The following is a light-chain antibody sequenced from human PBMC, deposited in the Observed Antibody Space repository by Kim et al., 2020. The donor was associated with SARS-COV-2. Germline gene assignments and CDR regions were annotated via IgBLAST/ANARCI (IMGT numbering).Light chain of an antibody. CDR3: QSYDTTLSASHVI. V-gene: IGLV1-40*01. J-gene: IGLJ2*01. CDR2: DTT. CDR1: TSNVAKPSF. Sequence: VNMSGTGNTSNVAKPSFVHWYQHLPGQAPRLLIYDTTHRPSGVPDRFSGSKSGTVASLAITGLRAEDEADYYCQSYDTTLSASHVIFGGGTQLTVL.